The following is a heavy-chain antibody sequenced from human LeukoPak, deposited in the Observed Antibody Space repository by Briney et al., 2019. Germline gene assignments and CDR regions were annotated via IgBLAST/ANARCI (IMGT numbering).Heavy chain of an antibody. Sequence: GESLKISCKGSGYSFTNYWIGWVRQVPGKGLEWMGIIYPGDSDTRYSPSFQGRVTISADKSICTAYLQWSSLKASDTAMYYCARRGVVVAASDDDAFDIWGQGTMVTVSS. V-gene: IGHV5-51*01. CDR2: IYPGDSDT. CDR1: GYSFTNYW. D-gene: IGHD2-15*01. CDR3: ARRGVVVAASDDDAFDI. J-gene: IGHJ3*02.